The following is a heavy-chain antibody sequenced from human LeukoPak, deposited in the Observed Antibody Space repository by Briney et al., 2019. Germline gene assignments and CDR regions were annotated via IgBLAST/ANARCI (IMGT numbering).Heavy chain of an antibody. D-gene: IGHD3-9*01. Sequence: SETLSLTCTVSGGSISSSSYYWGWIRQPPGKGQEWIASIYYSGSTYYNPSLKSRVTISVDTSKNQFSLKLSSVTAADTAVYYCARVRGRRYYDILTGPYYYYYMDVWGKGTTVTVSS. V-gene: IGHV4-39*07. CDR1: GGSISSSSYY. CDR3: ARVRGRRYYDILTGPYYYYYMDV. J-gene: IGHJ6*03. CDR2: IYYSGST.